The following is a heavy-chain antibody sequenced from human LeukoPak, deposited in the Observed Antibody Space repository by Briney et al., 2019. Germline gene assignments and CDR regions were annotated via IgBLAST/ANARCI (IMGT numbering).Heavy chain of an antibody. CDR2: IKEDGSEK. CDR3: AQEGN. Sequence: GGSLRLSCVASEFSFTANWMSWVRQAPGKGPEWVASIKEDGSEKYYGDSVSGRFTISRDNAKNSLYLQMNSLRVEDTAVYYCAQEGNWGQGTLVTVSS. J-gene: IGHJ4*02. V-gene: IGHV3-7*01. CDR1: EFSFTANW.